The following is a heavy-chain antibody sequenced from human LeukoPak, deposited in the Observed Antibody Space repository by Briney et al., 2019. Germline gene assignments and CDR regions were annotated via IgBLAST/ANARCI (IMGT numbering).Heavy chain of an antibody. D-gene: IGHD6-13*01. CDR2: IYSSGST. J-gene: IGHJ4*02. CDR3: ARLGSSSQFDY. V-gene: IGHV4-4*07. Sequence: SETLSLTCTVSGVSISRYYWSWIRQPAGKGLEWIGRIYSSGSTTYNPSLKSRVTMSIDTSKNQFSLKLSFVTAADTAVYYCARLGSSSQFDYWGQGTLVTVSS. CDR1: GVSISRYY.